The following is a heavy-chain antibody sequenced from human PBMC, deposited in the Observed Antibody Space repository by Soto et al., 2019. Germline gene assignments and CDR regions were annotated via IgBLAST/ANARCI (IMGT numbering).Heavy chain of an antibody. D-gene: IGHD5-18*01. CDR3: ARDSYNFDD. Sequence: SETLSLTCTVSGGSIRSYYWSWIQQPPGKGLEWIGYIYYSGGTDYNPSLKSRVTISVDTSKNQFSLKLRSVTAADTAVYYCARDSYNFDDWGQGILVTVSS. J-gene: IGHJ4*02. CDR1: GGSIRSYY. V-gene: IGHV4-59*01. CDR2: IYYSGGT.